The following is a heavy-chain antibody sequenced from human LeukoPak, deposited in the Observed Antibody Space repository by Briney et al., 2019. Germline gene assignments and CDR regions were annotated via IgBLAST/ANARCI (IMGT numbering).Heavy chain of an antibody. V-gene: IGHV1-69*04. CDR2: IIPILGIA. CDR3: ARDNGIAAAGNTYGMDV. CDR1: GGTFSSYA. J-gene: IGHJ6*02. D-gene: IGHD6-13*01. Sequence: SVKVSCKASGGTFSSYAISWVRQAPGQGLEWMGRIIPILGIANYAQKFQGRVTITADKSTSTAYMELSSLRSEDTAVYYCARDNGIAAAGNTYGMDVWGQGTTVTVSS.